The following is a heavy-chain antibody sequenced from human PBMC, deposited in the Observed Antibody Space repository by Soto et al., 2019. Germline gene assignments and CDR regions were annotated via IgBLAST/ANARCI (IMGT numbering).Heavy chain of an antibody. CDR1: GASIRTYY. Sequence: PSETLSLTCTVSGASIRTYYWSCLRQPPGKGLEWIGYIFYSGITNYNPSLKGRVTMSVDTSKNQFSLNLSSVSAADTAVYYCAGDSSSSRFFYWGQGTLVTVSS. J-gene: IGHJ4*02. D-gene: IGHD6-6*01. CDR2: IFYSGIT. CDR3: AGDSSSSRFFY. V-gene: IGHV4-59*08.